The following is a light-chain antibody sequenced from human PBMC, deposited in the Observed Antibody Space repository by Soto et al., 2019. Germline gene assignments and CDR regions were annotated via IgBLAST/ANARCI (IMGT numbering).Light chain of an antibody. Sequence: SYELTQPPSVSVAPGQTARITCGGNNIGSKSVHWYQQKPGQAPVLVDYDDSDRPSGIPERFSGSNSGNTASLTNSRVEAGDEADYYCQVWDSSSDPVVFGGGTKLTVL. CDR2: DDS. J-gene: IGLJ2*01. CDR3: QVWDSSSDPVV. CDR1: NIGSKS. V-gene: IGLV3-21*02.